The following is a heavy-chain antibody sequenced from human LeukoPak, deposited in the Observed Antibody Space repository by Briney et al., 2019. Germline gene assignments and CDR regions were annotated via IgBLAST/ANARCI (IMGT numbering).Heavy chain of an antibody. J-gene: IGHJ3*02. D-gene: IGHD2-21*01. Sequence: PSETLSLTCTVSGGSISSYYWSWIRQPPGKGLEWIGYIYYSGSTNYNPSLKSRVTISVDTTKNQFSLKLSSVTAADTAVYYCARGSIVVGGAFDIWGQGTMVTVSS. CDR2: IYYSGST. CDR1: GGSISSYY. CDR3: ARGSIVVGGAFDI. V-gene: IGHV4-59*01.